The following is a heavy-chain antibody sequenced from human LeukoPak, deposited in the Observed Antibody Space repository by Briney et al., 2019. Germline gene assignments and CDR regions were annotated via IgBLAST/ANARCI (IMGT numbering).Heavy chain of an antibody. J-gene: IGHJ4*02. Sequence: GGSLRLSCAASGFTFSNAWMSWVRQAPGKGLEWVGRIKSKTDGGTTDYAAPVKGRFTISRDDSKNTLYLQMNSLRAEDTAVYFCAKGSYDSSGYYYANYFDYWGQGTLVTVSS. CDR3: AKGSYDSSGYYYANYFDY. CDR1: GFTFSNAW. CDR2: IKSKTDGGTT. D-gene: IGHD3-22*01. V-gene: IGHV3-15*01.